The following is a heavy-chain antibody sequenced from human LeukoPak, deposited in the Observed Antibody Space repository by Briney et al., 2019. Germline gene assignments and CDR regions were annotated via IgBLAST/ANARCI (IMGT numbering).Heavy chain of an antibody. D-gene: IGHD4-17*01. V-gene: IGHV4-4*07. CDR3: ARDSPGPTDYGDYVP. J-gene: IGHJ5*02. Sequence: SETLSLTCTVSGGSISSYYWSWIRQPAGKGLEWIGRIYTSGSTNYNPSLKSRVTISVDKSRNQFSLKLSSVTAADTAVYYCARDSPGPTDYGDYVPWGQGTLVTVSS. CDR2: IYTSGST. CDR1: GGSISSYY.